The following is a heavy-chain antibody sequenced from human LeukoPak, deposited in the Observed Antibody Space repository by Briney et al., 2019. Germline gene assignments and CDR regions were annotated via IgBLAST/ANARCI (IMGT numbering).Heavy chain of an antibody. J-gene: IGHJ4*02. D-gene: IGHD4-11*01. CDR1: GFTFSDYY. CDR3: AKDPGDYSNYRFYFDY. CDR2: ISYDGSNE. Sequence: PGGSLRLSCAASGFTFSDYYMSWIRQAPGKGLEWVAVISYDGSNEYYADSVKGRFTISRDNSKNTLYLQMNSLRDEDTALYYCAKDPGDYSNYRFYFDYWGQGTLVTVSS. V-gene: IGHV3-30*18.